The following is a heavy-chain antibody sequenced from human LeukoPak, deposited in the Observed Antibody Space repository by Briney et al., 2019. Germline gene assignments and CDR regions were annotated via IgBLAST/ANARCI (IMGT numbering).Heavy chain of an antibody. D-gene: IGHD2-2*01. V-gene: IGHV3-11*01. Sequence: GGSLRLSCAASGFTFSDYYMSWIRQAPGKGLEWVSYISSSGSTLYYADSVKGRFTISRDNAKNSLYLQMNSLRAEDTAVYYCAAGRDIVVVPAASYYYYGMDVWGQGTTVTVSS. CDR1: GFTFSDYY. CDR3: AAGRDIVVVPAASYYYYGMDV. J-gene: IGHJ6*02. CDR2: ISSSGSTL.